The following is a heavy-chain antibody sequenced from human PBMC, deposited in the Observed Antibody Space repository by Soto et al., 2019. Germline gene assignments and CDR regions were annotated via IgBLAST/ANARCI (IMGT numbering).Heavy chain of an antibody. CDR1: GYTFTSYG. CDR3: ARALRYCSSTSCPNWFDP. CDR2: ISAYNGNT. J-gene: IGHJ5*02. D-gene: IGHD2-2*01. V-gene: IGHV1-18*01. Sequence: GASVKVSCKASGYTFTSYGISWVRQAPGQGLEWMGWISAYNGNTNYAQKLQGRVTMTTDTSTSTAYMELRSLRSDDTAVYYCARALRYCSSTSCPNWFDPWGQGTLVTVSS.